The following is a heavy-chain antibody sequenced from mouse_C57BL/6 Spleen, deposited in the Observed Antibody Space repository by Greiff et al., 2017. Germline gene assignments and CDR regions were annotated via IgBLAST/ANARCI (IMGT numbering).Heavy chain of an antibody. V-gene: IGHV1-9*01. D-gene: IGHD1-1*01. J-gene: IGHJ2*01. CDR3: TRIGYYGSSFDY. CDR2: ILPGSGNT. Sequence: VNLQESGAELMKPGASVKLSCKATGYTFTGYWIEWVKQRPGHGLEWIGEILPGSGNTNYNEKFKGKATFTADTSSNTAYVQLSSLTTEDSAIYYCTRIGYYGSSFDYWGQGTTLTVSS. CDR1: GYTFTGYW.